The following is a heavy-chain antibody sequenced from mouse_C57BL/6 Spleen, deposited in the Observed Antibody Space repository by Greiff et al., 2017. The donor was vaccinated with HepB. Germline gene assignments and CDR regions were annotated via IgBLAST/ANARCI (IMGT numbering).Heavy chain of an antibody. V-gene: IGHV1-64*01. CDR3: AREDYCGFAY. CDR1: GYTFTSYW. J-gene: IGHJ3*01. D-gene: IGHD1-1*01. Sequence: QVQLQQPGAELVKPGASVKLSCKASGYTFTSYWMHWVKQRPGQGLEWIGMIHPISGSTNYNEKFKSKATLTVDKSSSTAYMQLSSLTSEDSAVYYCAREDYCGFAYWGQGTLVTVSA. CDR2: IHPISGST.